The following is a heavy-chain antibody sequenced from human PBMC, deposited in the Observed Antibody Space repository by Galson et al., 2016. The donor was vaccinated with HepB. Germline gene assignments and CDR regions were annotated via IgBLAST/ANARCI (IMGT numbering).Heavy chain of an antibody. Sequence: SLRLSCAASGLTFRSYAFSWLRQAPGKGLEWVSVSASGDITYYAHSVKGRFTISRDKSKNTLFLNMISPRAEDTASYYCASYLGGSSLDPFDIWGRGTMVTVSS. CDR2: SASGDIT. CDR1: GLTFRSYA. J-gene: IGHJ3*02. V-gene: IGHV3-23*01. CDR3: ASYLGGSSLDPFDI. D-gene: IGHD2/OR15-2a*01.